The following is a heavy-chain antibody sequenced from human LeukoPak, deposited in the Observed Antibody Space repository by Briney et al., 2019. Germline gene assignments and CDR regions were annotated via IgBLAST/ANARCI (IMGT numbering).Heavy chain of an antibody. D-gene: IGHD3-3*01. J-gene: IGHJ4*02. CDR3: ARGRFRESTIFGVVITPRPFDY. Sequence: SETLSLTCTVSGYSISSGYYWGWIRQPPGKGLEWIGEINHSGSTNYNPSLKSRVTISVDTSKNQFSLKLSSVTAADTAVYYCARGRFRESTIFGVVITPRPFDYWGQGTLVTVSS. CDR2: INHSGST. CDR1: GYSISSGYY. V-gene: IGHV4-38-2*02.